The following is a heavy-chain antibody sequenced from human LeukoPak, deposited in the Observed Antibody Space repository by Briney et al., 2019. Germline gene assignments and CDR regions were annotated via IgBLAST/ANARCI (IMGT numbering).Heavy chain of an antibody. CDR3: ARRRGYSNYPNWIDP. Sequence: SETLSLTCTVSGGSISSSSYYWGWIRQPPGKGLEWIGSIYYSGSTYYNPSLKSRVTISVDTSKNQFSLKLSSVTAADTAVYYCARRRGYSNYPNWIDPWGQGTLVTVSS. D-gene: IGHD4-11*01. V-gene: IGHV4-39*01. CDR2: IYYSGST. J-gene: IGHJ5*02. CDR1: GGSISSSSYY.